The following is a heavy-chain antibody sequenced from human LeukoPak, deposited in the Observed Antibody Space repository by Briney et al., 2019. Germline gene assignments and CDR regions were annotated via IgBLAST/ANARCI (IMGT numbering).Heavy chain of an antibody. CDR1: GGSISYYY. J-gene: IGHJ4*02. V-gene: IGHV4-59*01. D-gene: IGHD2-21*01. CDR2: ISYSGSR. Sequence: SETLSLTCTVSGGSISYYYWSWIRQAPGKGLEWIGYISYSGSRTYNPSLVSRVTMSVDTSKNQFSLKLSSVTAADTAVYYCARLGGLLAYCGGDCLYYFDYWGQGTLVTVSS. CDR3: ARLGGLLAYCGGDCLYYFDY.